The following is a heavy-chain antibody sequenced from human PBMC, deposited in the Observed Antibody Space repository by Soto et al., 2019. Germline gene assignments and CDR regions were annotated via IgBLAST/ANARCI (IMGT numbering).Heavy chain of an antibody. CDR2: ISSSSSYI. V-gene: IGHV3-21*01. CDR1: GFTFSSYS. J-gene: IGHJ6*02. Sequence: EVQLVESGGGLVKPGGSLRLSCAAAGFTFSSYSMNWVRQAPGKGLEWVSSISSSSSYIYYADSVKGRFTISRDNAKNSLYLQMNRLRAEDTAVYYCARGNVVVVAADYYGMDVWGQGTTVTVSS. D-gene: IGHD2-15*01. CDR3: ARGNVVVVAADYYGMDV.